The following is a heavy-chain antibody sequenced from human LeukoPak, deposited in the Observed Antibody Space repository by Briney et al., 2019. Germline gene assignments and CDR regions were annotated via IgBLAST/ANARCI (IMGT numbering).Heavy chain of an antibody. V-gene: IGHV3-21*01. J-gene: IGHJ4*02. D-gene: IGHD6-13*01. Sequence: GGSLRLSCAASGFTFSSYEMNWVRQAPGKGLEWVSSISSSSSYIYYADSVKGRFTISRDNAKNSLYLQMNSLRAEDTAVYYCARGVLTAAADFDYWGQGTLVTVSS. CDR2: ISSSSSYI. CDR3: ARGVLTAAADFDY. CDR1: GFTFSSYE.